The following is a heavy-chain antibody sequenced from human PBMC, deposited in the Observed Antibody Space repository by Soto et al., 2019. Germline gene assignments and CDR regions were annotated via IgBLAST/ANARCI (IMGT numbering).Heavy chain of an antibody. D-gene: IGHD1-20*01. J-gene: IGHJ4*02. Sequence: QVQLVQSGAEVKKPGASVKVSCKAFGYTFTSYGISWVQQAPGQGLEWMGWISAYNGNTNYAQKFQGRVTMTTDTSTSTAYMELRSLRSDDSAVYFCARAEKWVTGNMGGYWGQGTLVTVYS. CDR3: ARAEKWVTGNMGGY. V-gene: IGHV1-18*04. CDR2: ISAYNGNT. CDR1: GYTFTSYG.